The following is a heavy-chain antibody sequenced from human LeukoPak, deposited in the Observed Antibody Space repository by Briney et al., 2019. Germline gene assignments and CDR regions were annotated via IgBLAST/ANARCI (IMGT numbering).Heavy chain of an antibody. CDR3: ARVSVVVVAATPFDY. V-gene: IGHV4-39*07. CDR2: IYYSGST. CDR1: GGSISSSSYY. J-gene: IGHJ4*02. Sequence: SETLSLTCTVSGGSISSSSYYWGWIRQPPGKGLEWIGSIYYSGSTYYNPSLKSRVTISVDTSKNQFSLKLSSVTAADTAVYHCARVSVVVVAATPFDYWGQGTLVTVSS. D-gene: IGHD2-15*01.